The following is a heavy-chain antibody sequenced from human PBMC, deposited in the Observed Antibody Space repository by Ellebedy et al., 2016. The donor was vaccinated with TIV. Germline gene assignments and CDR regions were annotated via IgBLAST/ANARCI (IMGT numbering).Heavy chain of an antibody. CDR3: ATNPGGGYYDSSGTMYFQH. CDR1: GYTFTSYG. V-gene: IGHV1-18*04. CDR2: ISAYNGNT. Sequence: ASVKVSCXASGYTFTSYGISWVRQAPGQGLEWMGWISAYNGNTNYAQKLQGRVTMTTDTSTSTAYMELRSLRSDDTAVYYCATNPGGGYYDSSGTMYFQHWGQGTLVTVSS. J-gene: IGHJ1*01. D-gene: IGHD3-22*01.